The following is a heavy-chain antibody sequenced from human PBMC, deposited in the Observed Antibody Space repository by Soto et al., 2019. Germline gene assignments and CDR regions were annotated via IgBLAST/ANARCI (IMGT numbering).Heavy chain of an antibody. D-gene: IGHD3-3*01. Sequence: EVQLVESRGGLVQTGGSLRLSCAASGFTFSSYWMTWVRQAPGKGLEWVANIKQDGSEKYYVDSVKGRFTISRDNAKNSLYLQMNSLRAEDTAVYYCARDRYSYYDFWSGSLPYYYYGMDVWGQGTTVTVSS. CDR3: ARDRYSYYDFWSGSLPYYYYGMDV. J-gene: IGHJ6*02. V-gene: IGHV3-7*01. CDR1: GFTFSSYW. CDR2: IKQDGSEK.